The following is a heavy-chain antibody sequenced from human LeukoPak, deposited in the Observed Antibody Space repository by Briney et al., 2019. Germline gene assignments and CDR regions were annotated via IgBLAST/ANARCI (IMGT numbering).Heavy chain of an antibody. D-gene: IGHD1-26*01. Sequence: GGSLRLSCAASGHTFSSYSMNWVRQAPGKGLEWVSYISSSSTTIYYADSVKGRFTTSRDNAKNSLYLQMNSLRDEDTAVYYCARVMYSGSYYSVDYWGQGTLVTVSS. V-gene: IGHV3-48*02. CDR3: ARVMYSGSYYSVDY. CDR2: ISSSSTTI. J-gene: IGHJ4*02. CDR1: GHTFSSYS.